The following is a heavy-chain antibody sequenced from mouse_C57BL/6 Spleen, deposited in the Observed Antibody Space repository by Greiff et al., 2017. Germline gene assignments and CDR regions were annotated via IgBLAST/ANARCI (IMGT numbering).Heavy chain of an antibody. D-gene: IGHD1-1*01. CDR2: INPNYGTT. CDR1: GYSFTDYN. CDR3: ARMGGSSYGWYFDV. Sequence: VQLKESGPELVKPGASVKISCKASGYSFTDYNMNWVKQSNGKSLEWIGVINPNYGTTSYNQKFKGKATLTVDQSSSTAYMQLNSLTSEDSAVYYCARMGGSSYGWYFDVWGTGTTVTVSS. V-gene: IGHV1-39*01. J-gene: IGHJ1*03.